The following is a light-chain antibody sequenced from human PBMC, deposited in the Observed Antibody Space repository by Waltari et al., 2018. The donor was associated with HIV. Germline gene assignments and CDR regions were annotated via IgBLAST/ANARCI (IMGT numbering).Light chain of an antibody. CDR3: CSYTGSSTRRPYV. CDR1: SSDVGSYNL. CDR2: EGS. V-gene: IGLV2-23*01. Sequence: QSALTQPASVSGSPGQSITISCTGTSSDVGSYNLVSWYQQHPGKAPKVMIYEGSKRPSGVSNRFSGSKSGITASLTISVLQAEDEADYYCCSYTGSSTRRPYVFGTGTKVTVL. J-gene: IGLJ1*01.